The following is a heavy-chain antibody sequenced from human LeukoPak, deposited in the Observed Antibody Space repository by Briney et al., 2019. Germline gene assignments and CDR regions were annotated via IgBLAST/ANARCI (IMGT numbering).Heavy chain of an antibody. CDR2: IIPIFGTA. V-gene: IGHV1-69*13. CDR1: GGTFSSYA. J-gene: IGHJ4*02. Sequence: GASVKVSCKASGGTFSSYAISWVRQAPGQGLEWMGGIIPIFGTANYAQKFQGRVTITADESTSTAYMELSSLRSEDTAVYYCEREVDTAMPMNYWGQGTLVTVSS. CDR3: EREVDTAMPMNY. D-gene: IGHD5-18*01.